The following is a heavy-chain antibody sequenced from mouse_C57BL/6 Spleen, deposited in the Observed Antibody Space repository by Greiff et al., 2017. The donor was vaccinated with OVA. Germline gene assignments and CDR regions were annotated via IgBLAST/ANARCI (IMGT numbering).Heavy chain of an antibody. D-gene: IGHD2-5*01. CDR2: INYDGSST. CDR1: GFTFSDYY. CDR3: ARIAYYSNYEGFDY. V-gene: IGHV5-16*01. J-gene: IGHJ2*01. Sequence: EVKLMESEGGLVQPGSSMKLSCTASGFTFSDYYMAWVRQVPEKGLEWVANINYDGSSTYYLDSLKSRFIISRDNEKNILYLQMSSLKAEDTATYYCARIAYYSNYEGFDYWGQGTTLTVSS.